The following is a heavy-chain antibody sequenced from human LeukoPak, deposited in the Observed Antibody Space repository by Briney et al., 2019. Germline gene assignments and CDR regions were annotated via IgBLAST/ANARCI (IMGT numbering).Heavy chain of an antibody. Sequence: GGSLRLSCTASGFTFSDYSMSWVRQAPGAGLEWVSAISPAGDSKTDADYVKGRFTISRDNSKSTLYLQMNGLTAEDTALYYCARRLVTAGITDFFDSWGQGTLVSVSS. CDR2: ISPAGDSK. CDR3: ARRLVTAGITDFFDS. V-gene: IGHV3-23*01. D-gene: IGHD2-2*01. CDR1: GFTFSDYS. J-gene: IGHJ4*02.